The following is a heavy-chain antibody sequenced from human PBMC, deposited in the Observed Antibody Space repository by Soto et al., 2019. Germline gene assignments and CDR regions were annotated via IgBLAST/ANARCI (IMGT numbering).Heavy chain of an antibody. CDR3: ARVFKANSSGWYYFDY. V-gene: IGHV3-7*05. CDR1: GFTFSNYW. J-gene: IGHJ4*02. Sequence: HPVGSLRLSCAASGFTFSNYWMSWVRQAPGKGLEWVANIKHDGRESYYVDSFKGRFTISRDNAKNSLYLQMNSLGAEDTAVYYCARVFKANSSGWYYFDYWGQGTLVTVSS. CDR2: IKHDGRES. D-gene: IGHD6-19*01.